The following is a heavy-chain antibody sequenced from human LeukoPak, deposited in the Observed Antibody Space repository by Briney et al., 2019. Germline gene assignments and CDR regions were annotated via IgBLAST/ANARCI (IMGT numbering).Heavy chain of an antibody. CDR2: ISAYNGNT. V-gene: IGHV1-18*01. D-gene: IGHD2-2*01. J-gene: IGHJ5*02. CDR1: GYTFTSYG. Sequence: GASVKVSCKASGYTFTSYGISWVRQAPGQGLEWMGWISAYNGNTNYAQKLQGRVTMTTDTSTSTAYMELRSLRSDDTAVYYCARDHEGYCSSTSCPGRNWFDPWGQGTLVTVSS. CDR3: ARDHEGYCSSTSCPGRNWFDP.